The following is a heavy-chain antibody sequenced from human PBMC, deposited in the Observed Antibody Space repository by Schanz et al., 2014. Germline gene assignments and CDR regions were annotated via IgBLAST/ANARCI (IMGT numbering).Heavy chain of an antibody. Sequence: QVQLVESGGGVVQPGRSLRLSCATSGLNFDYYGMNWVRQAPGKGLEWVANIGYDGSEKYYVDSVKGRFTISRDNAKNSLYLQMNSLRAEDTGVYYCARGREVVAKSFDVWGQGTMVTVSS. V-gene: IGHV3-33*01. CDR3: ARGREVVAKSFDV. J-gene: IGHJ3*01. D-gene: IGHD3-22*01. CDR1: GLNFDYYG. CDR2: IGYDGSEK.